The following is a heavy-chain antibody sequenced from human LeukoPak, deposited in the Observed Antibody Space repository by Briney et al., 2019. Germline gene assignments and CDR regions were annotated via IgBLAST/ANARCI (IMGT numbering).Heavy chain of an antibody. Sequence: GGSLRLSCAASGFTFSSYTMNWVRQGPGKGLEWVSSISTSSSYIHYADSVKGRFTISRDNAKNSLFLQMNSLRAEDTAVYYCARDIETAGHFAFDYWGQGTLVTVSS. D-gene: IGHD6-13*01. V-gene: IGHV3-21*01. CDR1: GFTFSSYT. J-gene: IGHJ4*02. CDR2: ISTSSSYI. CDR3: ARDIETAGHFAFDY.